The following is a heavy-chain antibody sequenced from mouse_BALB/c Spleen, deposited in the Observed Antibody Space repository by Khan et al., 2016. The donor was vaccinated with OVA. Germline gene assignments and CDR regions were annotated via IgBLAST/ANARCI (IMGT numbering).Heavy chain of an antibody. CDR2: ISSGGHYP. Sequence: EVHLQESGGDLVKPGRSLNLSCPASGFTFSSYGMSWVRPTPDKRLEWVATISSGGHYPYFPASVGGRFTISRDNAKNTLYLQMSSLKSEDTAMYYCARTITTAKVDYYAMDYWGQGTSVTVSS. V-gene: IGHV5-6*01. D-gene: IGHD1-2*01. CDR1: GFTFSSYG. CDR3: ARTITTAKVDYYAMDY. J-gene: IGHJ4*01.